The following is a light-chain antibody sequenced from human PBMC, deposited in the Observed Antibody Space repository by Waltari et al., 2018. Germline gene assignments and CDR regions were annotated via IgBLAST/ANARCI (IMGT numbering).Light chain of an antibody. Sequence: ETVMTHSPATLSVSPGERVSLSCRASQSVGSNLAWYQQKPGQAPRLLIYGASTGATGTPARFSGSGSGKEFTLTISSLQSEDCAVYYCQQYTYWPPGTFGQGTKVEIK. J-gene: IGKJ1*01. CDR1: QSVGSN. CDR3: QQYTYWPPGT. V-gene: IGKV3-15*01. CDR2: GAS.